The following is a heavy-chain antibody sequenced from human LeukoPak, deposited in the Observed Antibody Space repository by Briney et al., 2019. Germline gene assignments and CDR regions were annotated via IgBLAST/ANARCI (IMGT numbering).Heavy chain of an antibody. J-gene: IGHJ4*02. CDR3: ATHGVIGTKYYDY. CDR1: GGSISSYY. D-gene: IGHD2-21*01. V-gene: IGHV4-59*01. Sequence: SETLSLTCTVSGGSISSYYWSWIRQPPGKRLEYLGYIYYSGSINYNPSLKGRVTISVDMSKNQFFQRLSSVTAADTAVYYCATHGVIGTKYYDYWGQGTLVTVSS. CDR2: IYYSGSI.